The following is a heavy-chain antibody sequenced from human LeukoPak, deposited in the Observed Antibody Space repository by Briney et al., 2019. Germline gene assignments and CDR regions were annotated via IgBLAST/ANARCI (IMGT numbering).Heavy chain of an antibody. J-gene: IGHJ4*02. CDR1: GGSFSEYY. CDR2: ISHSGGI. V-gene: IGHV4-34*01. D-gene: IGHD3-10*01. Sequence: TSETLSLTCAVYGGSFSEYYWNWIRQSPGAGLEWIGEISHSGGIKYNPSLKSRVTMSPDTSKNQFSLKLRSVTAADTAIYYCATSFVTRGIISAYWGQGTPVTVSS. CDR3: ATSFVTRGIISAY.